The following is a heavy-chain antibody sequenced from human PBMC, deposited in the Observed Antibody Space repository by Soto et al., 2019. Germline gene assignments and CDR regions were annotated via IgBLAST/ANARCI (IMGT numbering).Heavy chain of an antibody. D-gene: IGHD2-21*02. V-gene: IGHV4-4*07. CDR3: ARGPFCGDDCYFDV. Sequence: SATLSLTCPVAGGSISGFYWSWVRQPAGKGLEWIGRIYSSGTTKYNPSLRNRVTMSVDTSTDQYSLNLASMTAADTAVYFCARGPFCGDDCYFDVWGQGTQVTVSS. CDR1: GGSISGFY. CDR2: IYSSGTT. J-gene: IGHJ4*02.